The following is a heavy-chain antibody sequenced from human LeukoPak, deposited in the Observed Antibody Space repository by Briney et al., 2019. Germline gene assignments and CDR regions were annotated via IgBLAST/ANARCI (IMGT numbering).Heavy chain of an antibody. V-gene: IGHV3-11*05. Sequence: PGGSLRLSCAASGFTFSSYAMSWIRQAPGKGLEWVSYISSSSSYTNYADSVKGRFTISRDNAKNSLYLQMNSLRAEDTAVYYCARARAVRGVIMFDYWGQGTLVTVSS. CDR2: ISSSSSYT. J-gene: IGHJ4*02. CDR3: ARARAVRGVIMFDY. CDR1: GFTFSSYA. D-gene: IGHD3-10*01.